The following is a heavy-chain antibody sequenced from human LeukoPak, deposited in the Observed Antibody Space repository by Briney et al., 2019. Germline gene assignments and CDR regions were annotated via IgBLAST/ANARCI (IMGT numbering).Heavy chain of an antibody. Sequence: PSETLSLTCSVSGGSISGYHWSWIRQPPGKGLEWIGYIYYSGSSGSTNYNPSLKSRVTISVDTSRNQFSLNLSSVTAADTAVYYCAREYCSGGSCSDKDFDYWGQGTLVTVSS. CDR1: GGSISGYH. V-gene: IGHV4-59*01. CDR3: AREYCSGGSCSDKDFDY. CDR2: IYYSGSSGST. D-gene: IGHD2-15*01. J-gene: IGHJ4*02.